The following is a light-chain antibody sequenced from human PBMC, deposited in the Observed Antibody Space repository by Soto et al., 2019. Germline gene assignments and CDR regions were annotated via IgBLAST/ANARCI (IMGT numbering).Light chain of an antibody. Sequence: DIQMTQSPSSLSASVGDRVSITCRASQGITRDLAWYQQKPGKAPKRLIYAASSLQSGVPSRLSGSGSGTEFTRTIASLQPEDCATYYFLQHKSYPYTFGQGTRLEIK. CDR2: AAS. CDR3: LQHKSYPYT. V-gene: IGKV1-17*01. J-gene: IGKJ2*01. CDR1: QGITRD.